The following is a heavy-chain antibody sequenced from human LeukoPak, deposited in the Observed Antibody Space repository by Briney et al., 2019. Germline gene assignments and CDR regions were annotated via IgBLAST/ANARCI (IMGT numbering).Heavy chain of an antibody. D-gene: IGHD5-18*01. J-gene: IGHJ4*02. CDR3: ARTTSPYTAMFGPFDY. V-gene: IGHV4-34*01. CDR1: GGSFSGYY. Sequence: PSETLSLTCAVYGGSFSGYYWSWIRQPPGKGLEWIGEINHSGSTNYNPSLKSRVTISVDTSKNQFSLKLSSVTAADTAVCYCARTTSPYTAMFGPFDYWGQGTLVTVSS. CDR2: INHSGST.